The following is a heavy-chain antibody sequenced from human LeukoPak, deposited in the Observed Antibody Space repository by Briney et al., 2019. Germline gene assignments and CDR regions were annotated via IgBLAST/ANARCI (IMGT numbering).Heavy chain of an antibody. CDR1: GFTFSSYE. CDR3: ARIADYGSGFEL. V-gene: IGHV3-48*03. D-gene: IGHD3-10*01. J-gene: IGHJ4*02. Sequence: PGGSLRLSCAASGFTFSSYEMNWVRQAPGKGLEWVSYISSSGSTIYYADSVKGRFTISRDNAKNTLYLQMNSLRADDTAVYYCARIADYGSGFELWGQGTLVTVSS. CDR2: ISSSGSTI.